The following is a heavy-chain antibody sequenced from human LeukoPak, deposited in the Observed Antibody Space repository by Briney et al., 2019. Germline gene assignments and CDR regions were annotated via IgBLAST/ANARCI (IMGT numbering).Heavy chain of an antibody. J-gene: IGHJ3*02. CDR2: ISSSGSSI. V-gene: IGHV3-48*03. D-gene: IGHD3-22*01. Sequence: GGSLRLSCATSGLTFSSYEMNWVRQAPGKGLEWVSYISSSGSSIYYADSVKGRFTISRDNAKKSLYLQMHSLRAEDTAVYYCARDSHKFDSSGYYPDAFDIWGQGTMVTVSS. CDR1: GLTFSSYE. CDR3: ARDSHKFDSSGYYPDAFDI.